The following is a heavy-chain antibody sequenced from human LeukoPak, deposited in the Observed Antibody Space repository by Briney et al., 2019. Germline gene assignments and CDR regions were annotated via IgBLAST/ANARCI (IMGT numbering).Heavy chain of an antibody. CDR1: GYTFTGYY. D-gene: IGHD1-26*01. CDR2: INPNSGGT. CDR3: ARERRAVGPRFDP. J-gene: IGHJ5*02. V-gene: IGHV1-2*02. Sequence: ASVKVSCKASGYTFTGYYMHWVRQAPGQGLEWMGWINPNSGGTNYAQKFQGRVTMTRDTSISTAYMELSRLRSDDTAVYYCARERRAVGPRFDPWGQGTLVTVSS.